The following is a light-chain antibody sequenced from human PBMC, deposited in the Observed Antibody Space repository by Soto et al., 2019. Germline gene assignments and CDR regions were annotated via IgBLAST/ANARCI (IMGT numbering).Light chain of an antibody. Sequence: QSALTQPRSVSGSPGQSVTISCTGTSSDVGGYNYVSWYQQHPGKAPKLMIYDVSKRPSGVPDRFSGSKFGNTASLTISGRPAAEEDDYYCCSYAGSYTFEIGGGTKLTVL. V-gene: IGLV2-11*01. CDR3: CSYAGSYTFE. CDR1: SSDVGGYNY. J-gene: IGLJ2*01. CDR2: DVS.